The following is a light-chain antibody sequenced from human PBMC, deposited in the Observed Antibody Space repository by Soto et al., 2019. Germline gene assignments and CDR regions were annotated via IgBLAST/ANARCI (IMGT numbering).Light chain of an antibody. J-gene: IGKJ1*01. CDR1: QSVGSDY. CDR2: DAF. V-gene: IGKV3-20*01. Sequence: PGERATLSYRASQSVGSDYLAWYQQKPDQAPRLLIYDAFIRATGTPARFSGSGSGTDFTLTISRLEPEDFAVYYCQVYTTSPQTFGQGTKVELK. CDR3: QVYTTSPQT.